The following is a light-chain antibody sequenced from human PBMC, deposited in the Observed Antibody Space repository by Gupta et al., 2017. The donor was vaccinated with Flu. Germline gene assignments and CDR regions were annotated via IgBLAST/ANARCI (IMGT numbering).Light chain of an antibody. CDR3: QQSYSSLIT. J-gene: IGKJ5*01. CDR1: QSITYY. CDR2: AAS. V-gene: IGKV1-39*01. Sequence: GDRVTFNCRASQSITYYLNWYQQRPGKAPKLLIYAASSLQSGVPSRFSGSGSGTDFTLTISSLQAEDFATYYCQQSYSSLITFGQGTRLEIK.